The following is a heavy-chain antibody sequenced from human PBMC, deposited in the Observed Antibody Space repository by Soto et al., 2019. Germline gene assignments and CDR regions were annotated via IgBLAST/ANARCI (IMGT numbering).Heavy chain of an antibody. V-gene: IGHV3-7*01. J-gene: IGHJ4*02. Sequence: GGSLRLSCVASGFTFSSYWMSWVRQAPGKGLEWVANIKHSGSEKNYVDSVKGRFTISRDNAKNSLYLQMNSLRAEDTAVYYCARTTYSDYWGQGTLVTVSS. CDR1: GFTFSSYW. CDR2: IKHSGSEK. CDR3: ARTTYSDY.